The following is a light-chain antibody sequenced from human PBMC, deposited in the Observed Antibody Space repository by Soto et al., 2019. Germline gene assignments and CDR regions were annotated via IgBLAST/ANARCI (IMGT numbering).Light chain of an antibody. CDR3: QQYNNWIT. V-gene: IGKV1-5*01. CDR1: QTISVS. J-gene: IGKJ5*01. CDR2: DAS. Sequence: IQMTQSPSTLSASVGDTVTITCRASQTISVSLAWYRQKPGKAPNLLIYDASTLQEGVPSRFSGSGSGTEFTLTISSLQSEDFAVYYCQQYNNWITFGQGTRLEIK.